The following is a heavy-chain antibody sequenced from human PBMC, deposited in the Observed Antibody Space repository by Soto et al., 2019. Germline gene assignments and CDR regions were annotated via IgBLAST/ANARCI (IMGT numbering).Heavy chain of an antibody. CDR1: GFTFSTYG. J-gene: IGHJ6*02. V-gene: IGHV3-33*01. Sequence: GGSLRLSCAASGFTFSTYGMHWVRQAPGKGLEWVAVIWYDGRKKYYADSVKGRFTISRDNSKNTLFLQMNSLRAEDTAVYSCARGNYQDCYGMDVWGQGTTVTVSS. CDR2: IWYDGRKK. CDR3: ARGNYQDCYGMDV. D-gene: IGHD1-7*01.